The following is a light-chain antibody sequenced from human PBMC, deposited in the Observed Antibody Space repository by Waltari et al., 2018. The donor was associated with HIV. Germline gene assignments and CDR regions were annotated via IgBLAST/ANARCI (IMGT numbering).Light chain of an antibody. CDR1: SSDVGGYKY. CDR2: EDN. Sequence: QSALTQPPSASGSPGQSVTISCTGISSDVGGYKYVSWYQHHPGKAPKLMIYEDNRWPSGVPDRFSGSKSGNTASLTVSGLQADDEADYYCSSYAGTNRLFGGGTKLTVL. CDR3: SSYAGTNRL. J-gene: IGLJ2*01. V-gene: IGLV2-8*01.